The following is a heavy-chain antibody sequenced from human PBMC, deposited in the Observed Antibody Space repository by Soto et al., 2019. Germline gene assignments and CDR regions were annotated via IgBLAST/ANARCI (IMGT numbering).Heavy chain of an antibody. CDR2: ISGYNGNT. D-gene: IGHD6-13*01. CDR1: GYTFMNYG. J-gene: IGHJ4*02. Sequence: ASVKVSCKASGYTFMNYGINWVRQAPGQGLEWMGWISGYNGNTNYAQNLQGRVTMTTDTSTSTAYMELRSLRPDDTAVFYCARGVQREYSSSWTQFDFWGQGTLVTVS. CDR3: ARGVQREYSSSWTQFDF. V-gene: IGHV1-18*01.